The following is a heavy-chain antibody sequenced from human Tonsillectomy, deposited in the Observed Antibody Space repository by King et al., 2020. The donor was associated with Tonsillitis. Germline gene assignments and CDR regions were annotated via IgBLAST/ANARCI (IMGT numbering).Heavy chain of an antibody. Sequence: DVQLVESGGGLAQPGGSLRLSCAASGFTFRSYAMSWVRQAPGKGLQWVSDITGSGGRTFYADSVKGRFTISRDNSKNTVYLQMNSLRAEDTAVYYCAKHDSISYYYLLEYWGQGALVTVSS. J-gene: IGHJ4*02. CDR3: AKHDSISYYYLLEY. D-gene: IGHD3-22*01. CDR2: ITGSGGRT. V-gene: IGHV3-23*04. CDR1: GFTFRSYA.